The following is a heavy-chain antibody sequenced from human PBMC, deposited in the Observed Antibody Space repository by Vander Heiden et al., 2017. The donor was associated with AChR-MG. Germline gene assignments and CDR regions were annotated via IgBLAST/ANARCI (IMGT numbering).Heavy chain of an antibody. V-gene: IGHV3-7*01. J-gene: IGHJ6*02. CDR2: IKQDGSEK. D-gene: IGHD2-2*01. CDR3: ARDGVRVPARMVYYYYGLDG. CDR1: GFTFSSYW. Sequence: EMQLVESGGTLVQPGGSLSLSCEASGFTFSSYWMSWVRQAPGKGLEWVANIKQDGSEKYYEDSVKGRLIISRDNAKKSLYLQMNSLRVEDTAVYYCARDGVRVPARMVYYYYGLDGWGQGTTVTGSS.